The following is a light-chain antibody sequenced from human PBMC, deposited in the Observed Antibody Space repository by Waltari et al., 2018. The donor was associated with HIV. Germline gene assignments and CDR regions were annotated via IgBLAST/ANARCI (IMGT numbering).Light chain of an antibody. V-gene: IGKV3-20*01. CDR3: QQYDNSPQFT. J-gene: IGKJ3*01. CDR2: DAS. CDR1: QSVTTY. Sequence: EIVLTQSPVTLSLSPGERATLSCRASQSVTTYLAWYQQKPGQAPSLLVYDASSRATGIPARFRGSGSGTDFTLTISRLEPEDFAVYYCQQYDNSPQFTFGPGTKVDI.